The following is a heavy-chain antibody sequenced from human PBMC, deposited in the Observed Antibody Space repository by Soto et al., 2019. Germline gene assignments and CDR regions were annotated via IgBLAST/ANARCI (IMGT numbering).Heavy chain of an antibody. Sequence: QVQLVQSGAEVKKPGSSVKVSCKASRGTFSSYAISWVRQAPGQGLEWMGGIIPIFGTANYAQKFQGRVTITADESTSTAYMELSSLRSEDTAVYYCAREEVVPAAIGSWFDPWGQGTLVTVSS. CDR1: RGTFSSYA. D-gene: IGHD2-2*01. V-gene: IGHV1-69*01. J-gene: IGHJ5*02. CDR3: AREEVVPAAIGSWFDP. CDR2: IIPIFGTA.